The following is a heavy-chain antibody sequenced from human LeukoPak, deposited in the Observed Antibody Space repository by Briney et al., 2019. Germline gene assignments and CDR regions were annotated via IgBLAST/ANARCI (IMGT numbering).Heavy chain of an antibody. CDR2: IIPIVGTA. CDR1: GGTFSIYA. D-gene: IGHD3-3*01. J-gene: IGHJ4*02. CDR3: ARGPITRTIFGVPIDY. Sequence: ASVKVSCKASGGTFSIYAISWVRPAPEQGRGWMGGIIPIVGTANYAQKLQGRVTTPADESTSTANMELSSLRSVDTAVYYGARGPITRTIFGVPIDYWGQGTLVTVSS. V-gene: IGHV1-69*01.